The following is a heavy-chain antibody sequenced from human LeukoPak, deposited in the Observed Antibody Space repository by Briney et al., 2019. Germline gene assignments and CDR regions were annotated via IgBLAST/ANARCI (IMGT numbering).Heavy chain of an antibody. J-gene: IGHJ3*02. Sequence: GRSLRLSCAASGFTFSRHWMSWVRLAPGKGLEWVANIKYDGSKIYCVDSVKGRFTISRDNAKNSMYLQMNSLRAEDTALYYCAREGDYMWSFLIWGQGTMVTVSS. CDR3: AREGDYMWSFLI. V-gene: IGHV3-7*01. D-gene: IGHD1-26*01. CDR2: IKYDGSKI. CDR1: GFTFSRHW.